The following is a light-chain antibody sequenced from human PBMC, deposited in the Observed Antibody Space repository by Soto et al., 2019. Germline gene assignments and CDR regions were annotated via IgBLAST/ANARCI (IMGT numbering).Light chain of an antibody. Sequence: SALTQPASVSGSPGQSITISCTGTSSDVGGYNYVSWYQQHPGKAPKLMIYDVSNRPSGVSNRFSGSKSGNTASLTISGLQAEDEADYYCSSYTSSSPLDVFGTGTKVTVL. CDR1: SSDVGGYNY. CDR3: SSYTSSSPLDV. J-gene: IGLJ1*01. V-gene: IGLV2-14*01. CDR2: DVS.